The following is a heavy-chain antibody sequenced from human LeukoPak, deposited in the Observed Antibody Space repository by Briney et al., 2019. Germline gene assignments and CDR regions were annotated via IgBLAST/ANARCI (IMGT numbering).Heavy chain of an antibody. CDR1: GFTFSSYA. V-gene: IGHV3-23*01. Sequence: GGSLRLSCAASGFTFSSYAMTWVRQAPGMGLEWVSFISGSGGSTSYADSVKGRFTISRDNSKNTLYLQMNSLRAEDTAIYYCTTDTWYSAGHWGQGTLVTVSS. CDR2: ISGSGGST. CDR3: TTDTWYSAGH. J-gene: IGHJ4*02. D-gene: IGHD2-15*01.